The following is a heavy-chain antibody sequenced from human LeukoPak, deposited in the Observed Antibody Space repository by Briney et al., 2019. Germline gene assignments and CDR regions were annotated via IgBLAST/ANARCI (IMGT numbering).Heavy chain of an antibody. CDR2: ISYSGST. CDR3: ARVNTIFGVVTTANWFDP. D-gene: IGHD3-3*01. CDR1: GGSISSYY. V-gene: IGHV4-59*01. Sequence: SETLSLTCTVSGGSISSYYWNWIRQPPGKGLEWIGYISYSGSTNYNPSLKSRVTVSVDTSKNQFSLKLSSVTAADTAMYYCARVNTIFGVVTTANWFDPWGQGTLVTVSS. J-gene: IGHJ5*02.